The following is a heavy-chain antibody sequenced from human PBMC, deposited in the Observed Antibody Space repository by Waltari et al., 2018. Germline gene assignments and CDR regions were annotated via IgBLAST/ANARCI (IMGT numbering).Heavy chain of an antibody. CDR2: IIPIFGTA. CDR1: GSTFSSYA. V-gene: IGHV1-69*05. CDR3: ARDKRDGYNYDLDAFDI. J-gene: IGHJ3*02. D-gene: IGHD5-12*01. Sequence: QVQLVQSGAEVKKPGSSVKVSFKASGSTFSSYANRWVRQAPGQGLEWMGGIIPIFGTANYAQKFQGRVTITTDESTSTAYMELSSLRSEDTAVYYCARDKRDGYNYDLDAFDIWGQGTMVTVSS.